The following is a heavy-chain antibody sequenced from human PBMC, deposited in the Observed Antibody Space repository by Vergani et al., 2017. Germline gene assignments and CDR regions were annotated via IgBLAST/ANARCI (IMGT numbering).Heavy chain of an antibody. J-gene: IGHJ4*02. CDR3: ARAQYYDSSGSMGTYXFDY. Sequence: QVQLQESGPGLVKPSGTLSLTCAVSGGSISSSNWWSWVRQPPGKGLEWIGEIYHSGSTNYNPSLKSRVTISVDKSKNQFSLKLSSVTAADTAVYYCARAQYYDSSGSMGTYXFDYWGQGTLVTVSS. D-gene: IGHD3-22*01. CDR2: IYHSGST. CDR1: GGSISSSNW. V-gene: IGHV4-4*02.